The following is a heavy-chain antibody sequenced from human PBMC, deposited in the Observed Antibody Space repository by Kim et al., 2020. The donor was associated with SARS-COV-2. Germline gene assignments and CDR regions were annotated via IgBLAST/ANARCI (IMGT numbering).Heavy chain of an antibody. V-gene: IGHV3-30*07. D-gene: IGHD2-15*01. J-gene: IGHJ3*02. CDR3: ARGTAVGNTPTALDS. Sequence: ADYVQGRITISRDNSKSTLYLQMSSLRAENTAVYYCARGTAVGNTPTALDSWGQGTMVTVSS.